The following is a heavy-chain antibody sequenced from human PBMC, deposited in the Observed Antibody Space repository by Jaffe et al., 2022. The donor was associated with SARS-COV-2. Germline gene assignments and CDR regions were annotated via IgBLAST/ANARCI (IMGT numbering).Heavy chain of an antibody. J-gene: IGHJ6*02. CDR3: ARDLEIEEGYYYGMDV. Sequence: QVQLVESGGGVVQPGRSLRLSCAASGFTFSSYGMHWVRQAPGKGLEWVAVIWYDGSNKYYADSVKGRFTISRDNSKNTLYLQMNSLRAEDTAVYYCARDLEIEEGYYYGMDVWGQGTTVTVSS. V-gene: IGHV3-33*01. D-gene: IGHD1-1*01. CDR1: GFTFSSYG. CDR2: IWYDGSNK.